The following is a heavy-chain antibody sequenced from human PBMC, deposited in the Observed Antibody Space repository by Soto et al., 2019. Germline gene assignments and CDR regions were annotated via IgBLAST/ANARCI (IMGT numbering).Heavy chain of an antibody. Sequence: GGSLRLSCTASGFTFGDYAMSWFRQAPGKGLEWVGFIRSKAYGGTTEYAASVKGRFTISRDDSKSIAYLQTNSLKTEDTAVYYCTRVRFYYDSSGYYYVNGTDVWGQGTTVTVSS. CDR2: IRSKAYGGTT. CDR1: GFTFGDYA. V-gene: IGHV3-49*03. D-gene: IGHD3-22*01. CDR3: TRVRFYYDSSGYYYVNGTDV. J-gene: IGHJ6*02.